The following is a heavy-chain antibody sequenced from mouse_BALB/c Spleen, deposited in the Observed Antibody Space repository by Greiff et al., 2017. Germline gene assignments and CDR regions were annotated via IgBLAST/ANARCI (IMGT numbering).Heavy chain of an antibody. CDR3: ARSGLGRVYFDY. D-gene: IGHD4-1*01. V-gene: IGHV1-9*01. CDR2: ILPGSGST. Sequence: QVQLKQSGAELMKPGASVKISCKATGYTFSSYWIEWVKQRPGHGLEWIGEILPGSGSTNYNEKFKGKATFTADTSSNTAYMQLSSLTSEDSAVYYCARSGLGRVYFDYWGQGTTLTVSS. CDR1: GYTFSSYW. J-gene: IGHJ2*01.